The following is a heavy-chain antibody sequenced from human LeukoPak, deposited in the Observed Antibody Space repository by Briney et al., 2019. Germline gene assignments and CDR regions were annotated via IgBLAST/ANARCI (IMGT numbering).Heavy chain of an antibody. CDR3: VKDRPNYYESNGDYYKRDGDF. J-gene: IGHJ4*02. Sequence: GGSLRLSCAASGFTFHNFAMSWVRQAPGKGLEWVSSISSSGEFTFYADSVKGRFTIFRDNSRYTLYLQMNSLRVEDAAMYYCVKDRPNYYESNGDYYKRDGDFWGQGTLVTVSA. V-gene: IGHV3-23*01. CDR2: ISSSGEFT. CDR1: GFTFHNFA. D-gene: IGHD3-22*01.